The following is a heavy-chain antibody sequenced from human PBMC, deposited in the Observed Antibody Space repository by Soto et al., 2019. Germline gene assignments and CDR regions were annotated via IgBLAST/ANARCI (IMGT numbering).Heavy chain of an antibody. J-gene: IGHJ5*02. Sequence: ASVKVSCKASGYTFIDYDINWVRQAPGQGLEWMGWVSPNSGNTVYAQKFQGRFTMTEDSSTDTAFMELHSLRSDDTAVYYCTTAAFCSGATCYSGHNWFDPWGQGTLVTVSS. V-gene: IGHV1-8*01. CDR3: TTAAFCSGATCYSGHNWFDP. CDR2: VSPNSGNT. CDR1: GYTFIDYD. D-gene: IGHD2-15*01.